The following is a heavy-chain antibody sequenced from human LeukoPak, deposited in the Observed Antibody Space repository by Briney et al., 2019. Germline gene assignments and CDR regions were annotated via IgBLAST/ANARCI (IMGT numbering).Heavy chain of an antibody. Sequence: GGSLRLSCVASGFTFSSYEMNWVRQAPGKGLEWVSYISSSGSTIYYADSVKGRFTISRDNAKNSLYLQMNSLRAEDTAVYYCARDRQLRGYFDYWGQGTLVTVSS. D-gene: IGHD3-10*01. V-gene: IGHV3-48*03. CDR3: ARDRQLRGYFDY. CDR2: ISSSGSTI. J-gene: IGHJ4*02. CDR1: GFTFSSYE.